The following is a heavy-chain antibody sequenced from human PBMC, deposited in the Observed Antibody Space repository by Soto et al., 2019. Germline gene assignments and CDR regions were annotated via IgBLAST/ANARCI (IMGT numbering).Heavy chain of an antibody. CDR1: GGTFNTYA. CDR3: AREVQVHTPAFVY. CDR2: ISPMFVAP. D-gene: IGHD3-10*01. V-gene: IGHV1-69*19. J-gene: IGHJ4*02. Sequence: QVQLVQSGAEMKKPGSSVKVSCQSSGGTFNTYAMNWVRQAPGQGPEWMGDISPMFVAPNYAPKFQGRVTITADESTGTSYMQLSSLTSEDTALYFCAREVQVHTPAFVYWGQGTLVTVSS.